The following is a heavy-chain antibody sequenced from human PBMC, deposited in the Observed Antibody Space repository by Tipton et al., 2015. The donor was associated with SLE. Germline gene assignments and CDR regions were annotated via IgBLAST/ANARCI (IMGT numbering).Heavy chain of an antibody. J-gene: IGHJ4*02. D-gene: IGHD3-3*01. CDR1: GFTFSSYW. CDR3: ARGNLRDFWSGYSGTDYFDY. Sequence: GSLRLSCAASGFTFSSYWMNWVRQTPGKGLEWVANIKQDGSETYYVDSVKGRFTIYRGNTKSSLYLQMNSLRAEDTAIYYCARGNLRDFWSGYSGTDYFDYWGQGTLVTVSS. CDR2: IKQDGSET. V-gene: IGHV3-7*01.